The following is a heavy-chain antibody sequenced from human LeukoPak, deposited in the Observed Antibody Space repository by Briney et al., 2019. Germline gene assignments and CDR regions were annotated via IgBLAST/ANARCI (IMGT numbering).Heavy chain of an antibody. CDR2: INHSGST. D-gene: IGHD6-13*01. CDR1: GGSFSGYY. V-gene: IGHV4-34*01. Sequence: SETLSLTCAVYGGSFSGYYWSWIRQPPGKGLDLIGEINHSGSTNYNPSLKSRVTISVDTSKNQFSLKLSSVTAADTAVYYCARSLSSSSSPLHAFDIWGQGTMVSVSS. J-gene: IGHJ3*02. CDR3: ARSLSSSSSPLHAFDI.